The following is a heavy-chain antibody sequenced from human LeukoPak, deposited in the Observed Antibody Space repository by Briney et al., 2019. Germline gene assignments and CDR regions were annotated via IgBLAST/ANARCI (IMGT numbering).Heavy chain of an antibody. V-gene: IGHV3-23*01. J-gene: IGHJ2*01. Sequence: ETLSLTCTVSGGSISSSSYYWGWIRQPPGKGLEWVSAISGSGGSTYYADSVKGRFTISRDNSKNTLYLQMNSLRAEDTAVYYCARGRGYYDSSSTPSSYWYFDLWGRGTLVTVSS. CDR1: GGSISSSSYY. CDR3: ARGRGYYDSSSTPSSYWYFDL. CDR2: ISGSGGST. D-gene: IGHD3-22*01.